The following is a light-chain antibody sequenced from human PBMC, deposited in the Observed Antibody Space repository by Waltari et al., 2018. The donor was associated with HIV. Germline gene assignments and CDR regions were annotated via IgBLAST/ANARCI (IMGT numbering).Light chain of an antibody. CDR3: QQYNDWHPYT. V-gene: IGKV3-15*01. CDR2: AAA. Sequence: EIVMTQSPATLSVSPGERATLSCRASQSVSTNLAWYQQKPGQAPRLLIDAAATRATGVPGRFRGSGSWTEFTLTISSLQSEDFAVYFCQQYNDWHPYTFGQGTKLEI. CDR1: QSVSTN. J-gene: IGKJ2*01.